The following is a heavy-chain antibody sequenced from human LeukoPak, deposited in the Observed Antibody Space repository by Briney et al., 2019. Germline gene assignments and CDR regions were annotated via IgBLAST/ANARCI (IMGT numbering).Heavy chain of an antibody. Sequence: GASVKVSCKASGYIFTNFDINRVRQAPGQGLEWMGWMNPVSGNAGSAQKLQGRVTMTTDTSTSTAYMELRSLRSDDTAVYYCARATYDSSGYGWYFDLWGRGTLVTVSS. V-gene: IGHV1-8*01. CDR2: MNPVSGNA. J-gene: IGHJ2*01. D-gene: IGHD3-22*01. CDR3: ARATYDSSGYGWYFDL. CDR1: GYIFTNFD.